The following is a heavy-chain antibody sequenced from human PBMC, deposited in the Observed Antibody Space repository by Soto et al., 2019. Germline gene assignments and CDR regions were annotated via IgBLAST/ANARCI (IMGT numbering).Heavy chain of an antibody. V-gene: IGHV1-18*01. D-gene: IGHD3-3*01. CDR3: ASFQVWSGYSYYCYYYGMDV. CDR1: GYTFTSYG. J-gene: IGHJ6*02. Sequence: ASVKVSCKASGYTFTSYGISWVRQAPGQGLEWMGWISAYNGNTNYAQKLQGRVTMTTDTSTSTAYMELRSLRSDDTAVYYCASFQVWSGYSYYCYYYGMDVWGQGTTVTVSS. CDR2: ISAYNGNT.